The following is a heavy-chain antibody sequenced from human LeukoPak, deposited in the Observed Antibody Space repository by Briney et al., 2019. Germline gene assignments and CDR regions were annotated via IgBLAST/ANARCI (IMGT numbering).Heavy chain of an antibody. D-gene: IGHD3-16*01. V-gene: IGHV4-31*03. CDR2: IYYSGST. CDR1: GGSISSGGYY. J-gene: IGHJ6*02. CDR3: ARVAYVWEIPYYGMDV. Sequence: SQTLSLTCTVSGGSISSGGYYWSWIRQHPGKGLEWIGYIYYSGSTYYNPSLKSRVTISVDTSKNQFSLKLSSVTAADTAVYYCARVAYVWEIPYYGMDVWGQGTTVTVSS.